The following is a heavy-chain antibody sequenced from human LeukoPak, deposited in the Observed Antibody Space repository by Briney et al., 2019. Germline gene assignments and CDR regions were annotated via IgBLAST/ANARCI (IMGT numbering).Heavy chain of an antibody. CDR3: ATLNYYDSSGYYYSAFDI. D-gene: IGHD3-22*01. Sequence: ASVKVSCKVSGYTLTELSMHWVRQAPGKGLEWMGGFDPEDGETIYAQKFQGRVTMTEDTSTDTAYMELSSLGSEDTAVYYCATLNYYDSSGYYYSAFDIWGQGTMVTVSS. CDR2: FDPEDGET. J-gene: IGHJ3*02. CDR1: GYTLTELS. V-gene: IGHV1-24*01.